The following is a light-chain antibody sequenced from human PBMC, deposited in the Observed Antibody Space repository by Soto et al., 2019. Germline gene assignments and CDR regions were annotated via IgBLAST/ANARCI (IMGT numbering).Light chain of an antibody. J-gene: IGKJ1*01. CDR3: QQRSSWPLT. CDR1: QSVNTY. Sequence: EIVLTQSPATLSWSPGERVSLSCRASQSVNTYFAWYQQKPGQAPRLLIYDASSRATGIPARFSGSGSGKDFTLTISSLEPEDFAIYYCQQRSSWPLTFGHGTRVE. V-gene: IGKV3-11*01. CDR2: DAS.